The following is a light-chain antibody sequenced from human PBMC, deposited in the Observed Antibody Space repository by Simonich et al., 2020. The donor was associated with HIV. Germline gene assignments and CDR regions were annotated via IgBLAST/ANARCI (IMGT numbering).Light chain of an antibody. CDR1: SSDVGGYNY. J-gene: IGLJ3*02. Sequence: QSALTQPASVSGSPGQSIPISCTGTSSDVGGYNYVSWYQKHPGKAPKLMIYDVSKRPSGVSNRFSGSKSGNTASLTISGLQAEDEADYYCSSYTGSSTWVFGGGTKLTVL. CDR3: SSYTGSSTWV. V-gene: IGLV2-14*01. CDR2: DVS.